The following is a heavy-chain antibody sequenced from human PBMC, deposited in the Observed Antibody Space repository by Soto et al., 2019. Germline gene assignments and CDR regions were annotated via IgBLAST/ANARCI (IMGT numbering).Heavy chain of an antibody. J-gene: IGHJ4*02. CDR1: GYTFTTYG. V-gene: IGHV1-3*05. Sequence: QVQLVQSGAEEKKPGASVKVSCKASGYTFTTYGMHWVRQAPGQRLEWMGYIHTGNGDTESSQKFQGRVTISRDAYADTVYIEINSLRSEDTSVYDCASEADGSGNWDCWGQGTLVTVSS. D-gene: IGHD3-10*01. CDR2: IHTGNGDT. CDR3: ASEADGSGNWDC.